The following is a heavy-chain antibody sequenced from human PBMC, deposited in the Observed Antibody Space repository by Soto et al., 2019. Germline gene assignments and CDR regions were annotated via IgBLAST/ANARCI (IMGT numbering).Heavy chain of an antibody. Sequence: EVQLVESGGGLVQPGGSLRLSCAASGFTFSSYWLHWVRQAPGKGLVWLSRINSDGSSTNYADSVKGRFTISRDNAKSILYLQLNSVRAEDTAVYYCARKGAVAGFGYWGQGTLVTVSS. CDR1: GFTFSSYW. CDR2: INSDGSST. V-gene: IGHV3-74*01. CDR3: ARKGAVAGFGY. J-gene: IGHJ4*02. D-gene: IGHD6-19*01.